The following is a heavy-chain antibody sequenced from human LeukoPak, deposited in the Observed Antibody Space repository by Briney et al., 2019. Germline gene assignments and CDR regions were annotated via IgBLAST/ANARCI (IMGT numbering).Heavy chain of an antibody. Sequence: GGSLRLPCSASGFSFSDRWMNWVRQAPGQGLEWVAIINKDGSEKHYVDSVKGRFTISRDNAKNSLYLQMNSLRAEDSAVYYRARSDHGPEYWGQGTLVTVSS. CDR1: GFSFSDRW. J-gene: IGHJ4*02. CDR3: ARSDHGPEY. D-gene: IGHD1-14*01. CDR2: INKDGSEK. V-gene: IGHV3-7*01.